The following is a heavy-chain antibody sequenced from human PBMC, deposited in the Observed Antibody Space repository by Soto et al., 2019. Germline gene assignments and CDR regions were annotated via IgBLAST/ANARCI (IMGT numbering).Heavy chain of an antibody. CDR3: ARDLGQCTEWELLYY. CDR1: GFTFSSYG. J-gene: IGHJ4*02. CDR2: IWYDGSNK. D-gene: IGHD1-26*01. V-gene: IGHV3-33*01. Sequence: QVQVVESGGGVVQPGRSLRLSCAASGFTFSSYGMHWVRQAPGKGLEWVAVIWYDGSNKYYADSVKGRFTIYRDNSKNRLYLQMNSLRAEDTAVYYCARDLGQCTEWELLYYWGQGTLVTVSS.